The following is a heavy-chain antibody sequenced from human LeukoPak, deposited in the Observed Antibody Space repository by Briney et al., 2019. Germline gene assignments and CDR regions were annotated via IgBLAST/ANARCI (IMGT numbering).Heavy chain of an antibody. J-gene: IGHJ4*02. CDR1: GFTFSSYA. CDR2: ISGSGGST. V-gene: IGHV3-23*01. D-gene: IGHD5-12*01. CDR3: ANAPRDGYDSVDY. Sequence: PGGSLRLSCAASGFTFSSYAMSWVRQAPGKGLEWVSAISGSGGSTYYADSVKGWFTISRDNSKNTLYLQMNSLRAEDTAVYYCANAPRDGYDSVDYWGQGTLVTVSS.